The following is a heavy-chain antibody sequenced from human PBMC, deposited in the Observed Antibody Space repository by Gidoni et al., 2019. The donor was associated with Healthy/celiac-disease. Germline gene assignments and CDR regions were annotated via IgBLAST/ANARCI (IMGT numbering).Heavy chain of an antibody. V-gene: IGHV1-8*01. CDR3: ARGFPLGFWRTSNWFDP. J-gene: IGHJ5*02. Sequence: QVQLVQSGAEVKKPGASVKVSCKASGYTFTSYDINWVRQATGQGLEWMGWMNPNSGNTGYAQKFQGRVTMTRNTSISTAYMELSSLRSEDTAVYYCARGFPLGFWRTSNWFDPWGQGTLVTVSS. CDR2: MNPNSGNT. CDR1: GYTFTSYD. D-gene: IGHD3-3*01.